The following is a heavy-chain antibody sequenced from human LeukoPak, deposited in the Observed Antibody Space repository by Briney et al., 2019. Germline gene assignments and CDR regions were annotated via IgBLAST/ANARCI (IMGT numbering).Heavy chain of an antibody. CDR2: IYYSGST. V-gene: IGHV4-59*01. Sequence: SETLSLTCTVSGGSISSYYWSWIRQPPGKGLEWIGYIYYSGSTNYNPSLKSRVTISVGTSKNQFSLKLSSVTAADTAMYYCARGEFVGYYFDYWGQGTLVTVSS. CDR3: ARGEFVGYYFDY. CDR1: GGSISSYY. J-gene: IGHJ4*02. D-gene: IGHD3-10*01.